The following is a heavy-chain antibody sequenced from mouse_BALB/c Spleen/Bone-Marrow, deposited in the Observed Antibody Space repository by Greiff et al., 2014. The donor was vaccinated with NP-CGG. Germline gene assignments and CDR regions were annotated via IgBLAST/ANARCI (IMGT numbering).Heavy chain of an antibody. J-gene: IGHJ2*01. CDR1: GFNIKDYY. Sequence: VQLQQSGAELVRSGASVKLSCTASGFNIKDYYMHWVKQRPEQGLEWIGWIDPENGDTEYAPKFQGKATMTADTSSNTAYLQLSSLTSEATAVYYCNEGYGNYGYWGQGTTLTVSS. CDR3: NEGYGNYGY. CDR2: IDPENGDT. V-gene: IGHV14-4*02. D-gene: IGHD2-10*02.